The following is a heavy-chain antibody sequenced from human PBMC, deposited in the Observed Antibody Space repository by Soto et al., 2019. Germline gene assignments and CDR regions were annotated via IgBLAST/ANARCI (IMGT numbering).Heavy chain of an antibody. V-gene: IGHV3-33*01. Sequence: QVQLVESGGGVVQPGRSLRLSCAASGFTFSSYGMHWVRQAPGKGLEWVAVIWYDGSNKYYADSVKGRFTISRDNSKNXLDLQMNSLRAEDTAVYYCARDDAGVVPGAYGMDVWGQGTTVTVSS. D-gene: IGHD2-2*01. CDR2: IWYDGSNK. CDR3: ARDDAGVVPGAYGMDV. J-gene: IGHJ6*02. CDR1: GFTFSSYG.